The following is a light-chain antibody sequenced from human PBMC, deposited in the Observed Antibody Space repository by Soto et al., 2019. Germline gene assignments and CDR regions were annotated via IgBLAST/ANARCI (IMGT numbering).Light chain of an antibody. CDR3: AAWDDSLNGFYV. J-gene: IGLJ1*01. CDR2: NND. CDR1: SSNIGTNS. V-gene: IGLV1-44*01. Sequence: QSVLTQPPSASGTPGQRVTISCSGGSSNIGTNSVNWYQQLPGRAPKLLIYNNDLRPSGVPDRFSGSKSGTSASLAISGLQSEDEADHYCAAWDDSLNGFYVFGIGTKVTVL.